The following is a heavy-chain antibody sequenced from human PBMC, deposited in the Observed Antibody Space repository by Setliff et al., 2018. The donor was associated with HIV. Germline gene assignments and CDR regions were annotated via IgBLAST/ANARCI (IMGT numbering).Heavy chain of an antibody. Sequence: SETLSLTCTVSGDSISTDYWTWIRQPPGKGLEWIGFIFSSGSTKYNPSLQSRVTMSIDTSKNQFSLKLTSVTAADTAVYYCARLRQWLAFFDSWGQGTLVTVSS. V-gene: IGHV4-4*09. D-gene: IGHD6-19*01. CDR3: ARLRQWLAFFDS. CDR2: IFSSGST. J-gene: IGHJ4*02. CDR1: GDSISTDY.